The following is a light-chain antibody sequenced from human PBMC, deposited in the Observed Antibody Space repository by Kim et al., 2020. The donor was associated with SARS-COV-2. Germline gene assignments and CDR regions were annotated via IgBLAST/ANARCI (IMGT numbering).Light chain of an antibody. V-gene: IGLV6-57*03. CDR2: EDN. J-gene: IGLJ3*02. CDR1: SGTITTRY. Sequence: KTVINSCTRSSGTITTRYVQWYQQRPGSAPTTVIYEDNRRPSGVPDRYSGSIDYSSNSASLTISGLKTEDEADYYCQSSDSNSHWVFGGGTQLTVL. CDR3: QSSDSNSHWV.